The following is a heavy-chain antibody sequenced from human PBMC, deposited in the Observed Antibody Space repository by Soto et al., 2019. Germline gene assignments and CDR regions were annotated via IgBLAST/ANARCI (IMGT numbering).Heavy chain of an antibody. CDR2: IYPGDSDT. J-gene: IGHJ6*02. CDR3: ARGSGYDHRYYYYGMDV. D-gene: IGHD5-12*01. CDR1: GYSFTSYW. Sequence: XESLKISSKGSGYSFTSYWIGWVRQMPGKGLEWMGIIYPGDSDTRYSPSFQGQVTISADKSISTAYLQWSSLKASDTAMYYCARGSGYDHRYYYYGMDVWGQGTTVTVSS. V-gene: IGHV5-51*01.